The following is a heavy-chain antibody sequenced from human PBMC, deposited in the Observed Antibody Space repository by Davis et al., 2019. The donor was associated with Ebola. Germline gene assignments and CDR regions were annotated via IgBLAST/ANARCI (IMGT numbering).Heavy chain of an antibody. J-gene: IGHJ6*02. CDR2: INHSGST. D-gene: IGHD3-3*01. Sequence: SETLSLTCAVYGGSFSGYYWSWIRQPPGKGLEWIGEINHSGSTNYNPSLKSRVTISVDTSKNQFSLKLSSVTAADTAVYYCARINRDFWSGFGLYYYGMDVWGQGTTVTVSS. CDR1: GGSFSGYY. V-gene: IGHV4-34*01. CDR3: ARINRDFWSGFGLYYYGMDV.